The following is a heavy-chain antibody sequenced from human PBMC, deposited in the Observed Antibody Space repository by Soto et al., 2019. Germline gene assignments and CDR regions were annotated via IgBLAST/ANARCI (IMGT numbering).Heavy chain of an antibody. D-gene: IGHD6-6*01. J-gene: IGHJ4*02. Sequence: GGSLRLSCAASGFTFGSYAMHWVRQAPGEGLDWVSGVSKSGGGTYYTDSAKGRFTVSRDNSKNTLFLQMDSLRAEDTAIYYCAQCEYLPSAGGNWGRGIQVTVSS. CDR2: VSKSGGGT. V-gene: IGHV3-23*01. CDR1: GFTFGSYA. CDR3: AQCEYLPSAGGN.